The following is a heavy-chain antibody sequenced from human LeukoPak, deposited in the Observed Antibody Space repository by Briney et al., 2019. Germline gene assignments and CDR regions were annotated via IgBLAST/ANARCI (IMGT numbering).Heavy chain of an antibody. CDR3: AKGVFSAGASWFDP. Sequence: GSLRLSCAASGFTFSSYWMSWVRQAPGKGLEWVANIKQDGSEKYYVDSVKGRFTTSRDNAKNSLYLQMNSLRAEDTAVYYCAKGVFSAGASWFDPWGQGTLVTVSS. CDR1: GFTFSSYW. J-gene: IGHJ5*02. CDR2: IKQDGSEK. D-gene: IGHD2/OR15-2a*01. V-gene: IGHV3-7*03.